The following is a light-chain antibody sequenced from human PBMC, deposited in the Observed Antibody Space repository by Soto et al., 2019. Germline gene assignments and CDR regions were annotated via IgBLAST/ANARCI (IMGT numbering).Light chain of an antibody. CDR2: DVT. J-gene: IGLJ1*01. V-gene: IGLV2-8*01. CDR3: SSYAGSNIRYV. CDR1: SSDVGGYNY. Sequence: QSALTQPPSASGSTGQSVTISCTGTSSDVGGYNYVSWYQQHPGKAPKLLIYDVTERPSGVPDRFSGSKSGNTASLTVSGLQAEDEADYYCSSYAGSNIRYVFGTGTKVTVL.